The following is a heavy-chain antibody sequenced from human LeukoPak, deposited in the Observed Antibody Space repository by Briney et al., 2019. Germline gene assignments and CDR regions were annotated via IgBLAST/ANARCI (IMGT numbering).Heavy chain of an antibody. CDR2: ISRSGGTT. V-gene: IGHV3-23*01. J-gene: IGHJ3*02. CDR1: GFNFSSCA. CDR3: AKVRERQHPDDAFDI. D-gene: IGHD6-13*01. Sequence: PGGSPRLSCAASGFNFSSCAMSWVRQAPGKGLEWVSVISRSGGTTYYADSVKGRFTISRDNSNNTLYLQMNSLRAEDTAVYYCAKVRERQHPDDAFDIWGQGTMVTVSS.